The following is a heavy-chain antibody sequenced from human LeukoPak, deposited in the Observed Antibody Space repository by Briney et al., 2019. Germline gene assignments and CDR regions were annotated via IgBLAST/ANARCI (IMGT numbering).Heavy chain of an antibody. Sequence: ASVKVSCKASGYTFTSYDINWVRQATGQGLEWMGWMNPNSGNTGYAQKFQGRVTITTDESTTTAYMELSSLRSEDTAVYYCARARSPSSGYLLRDHNWFDPWGQGTLVTVSS. CDR1: GYTFTSYD. CDR2: MNPNSGNT. CDR3: ARARSPSSGYLLRDHNWFDP. J-gene: IGHJ5*02. V-gene: IGHV1-8*03. D-gene: IGHD3-22*01.